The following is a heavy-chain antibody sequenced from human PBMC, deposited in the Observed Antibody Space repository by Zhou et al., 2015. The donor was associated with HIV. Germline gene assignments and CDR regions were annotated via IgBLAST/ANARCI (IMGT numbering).Heavy chain of an antibody. Sequence: QIQLVQSGAEVKKPGSSVKVSCKASGGTFSSYAISWVRQAPGQRLEWIGWIVVGSGNTNYAQKFQERVTITRDMSTSTAYMGLSSLRSEDTAVYYCAAVPHRIAAAAPFDYVGPGNPGHRLL. CDR1: GGTFSSYA. J-gene: IGHJ4*02. CDR3: AAVPHRIAAAAPFDY. CDR2: IVVGSGNT. V-gene: IGHV1-58*02. D-gene: IGHD6-13*01.